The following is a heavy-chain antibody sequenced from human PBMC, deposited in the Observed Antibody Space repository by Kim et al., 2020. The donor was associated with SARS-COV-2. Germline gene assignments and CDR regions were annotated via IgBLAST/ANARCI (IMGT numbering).Heavy chain of an antibody. V-gene: IGHV3-21*01. CDR3: AQWELLRDYYYYGMDV. J-gene: IGHJ6*02. CDR2: ISSSSSYI. D-gene: IGHD1-26*01. Sequence: GGSLRLSCAASGFTFSSYSMNWVRQAPGKGLEWVSSISSSSSYIYYADSVKGRFTISRDNAKNSLYLQMNSLRAEDTAVYYCAQWELLRDYYYYGMDVWGQGTTVTVSS. CDR1: GFTFSSYS.